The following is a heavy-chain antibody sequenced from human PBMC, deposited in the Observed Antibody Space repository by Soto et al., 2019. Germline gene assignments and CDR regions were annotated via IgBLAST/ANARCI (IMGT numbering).Heavy chain of an antibody. CDR2: IIPIFGAA. V-gene: IGHV1-69*01. Sequence: QVQLVQSGAEVKKPGSSVKVSCKASGGTFSRYTISWVRQAPGQGLEWMGGIIPIFGAAKYAQKFQDRVTVTADESTSTDYMELSSLRSEDTAVYYCAQDANGHSLAYWGQGTLVTVSS. J-gene: IGHJ4*02. CDR3: AQDANGHSLAY. D-gene: IGHD3-16*01. CDR1: GGTFSRYT.